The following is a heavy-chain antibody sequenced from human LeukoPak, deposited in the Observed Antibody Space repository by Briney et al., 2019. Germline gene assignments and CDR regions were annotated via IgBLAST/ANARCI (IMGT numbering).Heavy chain of an antibody. J-gene: IGHJ6*03. CDR2: IYTSGST. D-gene: IGHD1-1*01. CDR3: AREQLPLPTPTFDYYYYMDV. V-gene: IGHV4-61*02. CDR1: GGSISSGGYY. Sequence: SQTLSLTCTVSGGSISSGGYYWSWIRQPAGKGLEWIGRIYTSGSTNYNPSLKSRVTISVDTSKNQFSLKLSSVTAADTAVYYCAREQLPLPTPTFDYYYYMDVWGKGTTVTVSS.